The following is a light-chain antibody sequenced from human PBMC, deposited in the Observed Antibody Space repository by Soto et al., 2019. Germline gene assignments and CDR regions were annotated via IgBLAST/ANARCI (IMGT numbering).Light chain of an antibody. CDR1: SSNIGKNY. CDR3: GAWDSGLSAWV. J-gene: IGLJ3*02. Sequence: QAVLTQPPSVSAAPGQKVTVSCSGNSSNIGKNYVSWYQQLPGTAPRLLIYDDAKRRSGIPDRFSASKSGTLATLGITGLQTGDEADYHCGAWDSGLSAWVFGGGTQLTVL. V-gene: IGLV1-51*01. CDR2: DDA.